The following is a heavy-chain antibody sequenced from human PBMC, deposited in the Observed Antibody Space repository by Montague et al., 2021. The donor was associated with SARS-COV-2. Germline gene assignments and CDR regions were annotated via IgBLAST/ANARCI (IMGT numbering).Heavy chain of an antibody. Sequence: SETLSLTCTVSGGSISSYYWSWIRQPAGKGLEWIGRLYTSGSTNYNPSLKSRVTISVDTSKNQSSLKLSSVTAADTAVYYCARERGPYYFDSSGYHNAFVIWGQGTMVTVSS. D-gene: IGHD3-22*01. CDR3: ARERGPYYFDSSGYHNAFVI. CDR2: LYTSGST. J-gene: IGHJ3*02. CDR1: GGSISSYY. V-gene: IGHV4-4*07.